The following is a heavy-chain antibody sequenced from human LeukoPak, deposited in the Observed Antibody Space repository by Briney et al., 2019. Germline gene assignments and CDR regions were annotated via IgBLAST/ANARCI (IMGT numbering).Heavy chain of an antibody. D-gene: IGHD6-13*01. CDR1: GGSISSSRYY. J-gene: IGHJ4*02. V-gene: IGHV4-39*01. Sequence: SETLSLTCTVSGGSISSSRYYWDWIRQPPGKGLEWIGNIYYGESTDYNPSLKSRVTTSLDTSKNQVSLKLSSVTAADTAVYYCARHVLIGSSWDFDYWGQGTLVTVSS. CDR2: IYYGEST. CDR3: ARHVLIGSSWDFDY.